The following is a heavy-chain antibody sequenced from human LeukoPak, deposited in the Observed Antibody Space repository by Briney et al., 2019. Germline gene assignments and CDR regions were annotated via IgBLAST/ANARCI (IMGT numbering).Heavy chain of an antibody. D-gene: IGHD6-13*01. J-gene: IGHJ4*02. Sequence: GESLKISCKGSGYNFTSYWIGWVRQVPGKGLEWMGIIYPGDSDTRYSPSFQGQVTISADKSISTAYLQWSSLKASDTAMYYCARARYSSSWYVADADYWGQGTLVTVSS. CDR2: IYPGDSDT. CDR1: GYNFTSYW. V-gene: IGHV5-51*01. CDR3: ARARYSSSWYVADADY.